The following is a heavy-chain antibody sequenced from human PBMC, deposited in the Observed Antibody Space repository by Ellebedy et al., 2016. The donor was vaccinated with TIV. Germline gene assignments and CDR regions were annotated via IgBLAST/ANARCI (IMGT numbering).Heavy chain of an antibody. CDR3: VREMTYGDYAWFDP. CDR1: GFTFSRYY. J-gene: IGHJ5*02. V-gene: IGHV3-7*03. D-gene: IGHD4-17*01. CDR2: TKQDGSEK. Sequence: PGGSLRLSCAASGFTFSRYYMSWVRQAPGKGLEWVANTKQDGSEKYYVDSVKGRFTLSRDNAKNSLYLQMNSLRAEDTAVYYCVREMTYGDYAWFDPWGQGTLVTVSS.